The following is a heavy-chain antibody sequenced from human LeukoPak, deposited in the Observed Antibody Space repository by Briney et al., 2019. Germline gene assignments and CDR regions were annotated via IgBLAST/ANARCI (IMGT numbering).Heavy chain of an antibody. CDR1: GFTFSSYS. CDR3: ARDHLAYYYDSSGYSAEYFQH. J-gene: IGHJ1*01. D-gene: IGHD3-22*01. Sequence: PGGSLRLSCAASGFTFSSYSMNWVRQAPGKGLEWVSYISSSSSTIYCADSVKGRFTISRDNAKNSLYLQMNSLRAEDTAVHYCARDHLAYYYDSSGYSAEYFQHWGQGTLVTVSS. CDR2: ISSSSSTI. V-gene: IGHV3-48*01.